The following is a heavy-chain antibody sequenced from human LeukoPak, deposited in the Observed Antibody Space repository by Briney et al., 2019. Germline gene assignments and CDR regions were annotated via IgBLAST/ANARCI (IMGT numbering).Heavy chain of an antibody. CDR1: GGSISSYY. V-gene: IGHV4-59*01. D-gene: IGHD3-3*01. CDR3: ARVEIYYYYMDV. J-gene: IGHJ6*03. CDR2: IYYSGNT. Sequence: SETLSLTCTVPGGSISSYYWSWIRQPPGKGLEWIGYIYYSGNTNYNPSLKSRVTISIDTSKNQFSLKLSSVTAADTAVYYCARVEIYYYYMDVWGKGTTVTVSS.